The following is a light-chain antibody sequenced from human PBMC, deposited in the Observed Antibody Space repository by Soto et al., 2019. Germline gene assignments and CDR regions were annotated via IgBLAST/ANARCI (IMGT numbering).Light chain of an antibody. V-gene: IGKV3-15*01. CDR3: QHYNNLPRT. CDR1: QSVSSN. Sequence: EIVMTQSPATLSVSPGERATLSCRASQSVSSNLAWYQQKPGQAPRLLIYGASTRATGIPARVSGSGSGTELTLNISSLQSEDFAVYFCQHYNNLPRTFGQGTKVEIK. CDR2: GAS. J-gene: IGKJ1*01.